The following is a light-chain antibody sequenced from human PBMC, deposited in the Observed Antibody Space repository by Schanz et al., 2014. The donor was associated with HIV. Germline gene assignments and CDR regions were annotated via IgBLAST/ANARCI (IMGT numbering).Light chain of an antibody. CDR3: QQRSNWSIT. CDR2: DTS. Sequence: EIVLTQSPATLSLSPGERATLSCRASQSVSNYLSWYQHKPGQAPRLLIYDTSNRATGIPVRFSGSGSGTDFILTISSLEPEDFAVYYCQQRSNWSITFGQGTRVDIK. CDR1: QSVSNY. V-gene: IGKV3-11*01. J-gene: IGKJ1*01.